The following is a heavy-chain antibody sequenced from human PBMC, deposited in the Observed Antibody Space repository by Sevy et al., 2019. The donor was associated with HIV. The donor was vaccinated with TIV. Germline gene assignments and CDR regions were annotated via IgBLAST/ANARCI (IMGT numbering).Heavy chain of an antibody. V-gene: IGHV3-48*02. CDR1: GFTFNTYS. J-gene: IGHJ6*02. Sequence: GGSLRLSCAASGFTFNTYSVNWVRQAPGKGLEWVSCISSSGSTIYYADSVKGRFTISRDNAKNSLYLQMNSLRDEDTAVYFCAGARGYSSLYGLDVWGQGTTVTVSS. CDR2: ISSSGSTI. CDR3: AGARGYSSLYGLDV. D-gene: IGHD5-18*01.